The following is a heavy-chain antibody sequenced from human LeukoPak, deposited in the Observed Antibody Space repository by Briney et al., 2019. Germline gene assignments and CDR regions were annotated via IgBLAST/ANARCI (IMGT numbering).Heavy chain of an antibody. CDR2: IYPGDSDT. CDR3: ARQIRGYSYGYYFDN. D-gene: IGHD5-18*01. V-gene: IGHV5-51*01. J-gene: IGHJ4*02. Sequence: GESLKISCKGSGYSFTSYWIGWVRQMPGKGLEWMGIIYPGDSDTRYSPSFQGQVTISADKSISTAYLQWSSLKASDTAMYYCARQIRGYSYGYYFDNWGQGTLVTVSS. CDR1: GYSFTSYW.